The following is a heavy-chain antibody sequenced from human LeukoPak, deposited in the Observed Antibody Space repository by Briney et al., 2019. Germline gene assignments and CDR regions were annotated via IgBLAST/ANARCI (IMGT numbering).Heavy chain of an antibody. CDR2: LSYTGST. CDR3: ARGPPRIAAAGTGYFQH. V-gene: IGHV4-59*08. Sequence: SETLSLTCAVSGASISNYYWSWIRQPPGKGLEWIGYLSYTGSTNYNPSLKSRVTISGDTSKNQFSLKLTSVTAADTAVYYCARGPPRIAAAGTGYFQHWGQGTLVTVSS. J-gene: IGHJ1*01. D-gene: IGHD6-13*01. CDR1: GASISNYY.